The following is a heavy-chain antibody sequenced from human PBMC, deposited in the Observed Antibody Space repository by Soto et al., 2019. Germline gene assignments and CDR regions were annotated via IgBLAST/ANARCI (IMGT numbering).Heavy chain of an antibody. J-gene: IGHJ6*02. CDR1: GFTFSSYA. Sequence: GSLRLSCAASGFTFSSYAMSWVRQAPGKGLEWVSAISGSGGSTYYADSVKGRVTISRDNSKNTLDLQMNSLRAEDTPVYYCAKVDCGGACYLNYYSYYYRMDLWGQGTTVTVSS. CDR3: AKVDCGGACYLNYYSYYYRMDL. CDR2: ISGSGGST. V-gene: IGHV3-23*01. D-gene: IGHD2-21*02.